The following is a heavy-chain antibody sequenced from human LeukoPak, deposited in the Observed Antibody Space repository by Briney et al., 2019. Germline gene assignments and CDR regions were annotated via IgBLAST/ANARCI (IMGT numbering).Heavy chain of an antibody. D-gene: IGHD2-2*01. CDR2: ISSSSSYI. J-gene: IGHJ4*02. Sequence: GGSLRLSCAASGFTFSSYSMNWVRQAPGKGPEWVSSISSSSSYIYYADSVKGRFTISRDNAKNSLYLQMNSLRAEDTAVYYCARDEDQYYFDYWGQGTLVTVSS. V-gene: IGHV3-21*01. CDR1: GFTFSSYS. CDR3: ARDEDQYYFDY.